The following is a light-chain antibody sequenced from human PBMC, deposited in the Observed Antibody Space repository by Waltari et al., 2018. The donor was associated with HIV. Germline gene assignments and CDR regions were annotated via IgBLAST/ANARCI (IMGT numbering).Light chain of an antibody. Sequence: SYELTQPPSVSVSPGQTASITCSGDKLGDKYACWYQQKPSQSPVVVIYQDGKRPLGIPERFSGSNSGNTATLAISGTQAMDEADYYCQAWDSSTAVFGGGTKLTVL. CDR3: QAWDSSTAV. CDR2: QDG. J-gene: IGLJ2*01. V-gene: IGLV3-1*01. CDR1: KLGDKY.